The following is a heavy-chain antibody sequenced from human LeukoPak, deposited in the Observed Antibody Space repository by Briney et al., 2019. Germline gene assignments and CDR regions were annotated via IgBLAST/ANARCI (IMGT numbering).Heavy chain of an antibody. D-gene: IGHD1-26*01. CDR2: INPNSGGT. CDR3: ARGRGSYSEWFDP. CDR1: GHTVTGYY. V-gene: IGHV1-2*02. Sequence: ASVKVSCKASGHTVTGYYMHWVRQAPGQGLEWMGWINPNSGGTNYAQKFQGRVTMTRDTSISTAYMELSRLRSDDTAVYYCARGRGSYSEWFDPWGQGTLVTVSS. J-gene: IGHJ5*02.